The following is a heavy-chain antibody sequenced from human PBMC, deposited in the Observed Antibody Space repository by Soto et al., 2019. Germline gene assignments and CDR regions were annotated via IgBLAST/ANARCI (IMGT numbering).Heavy chain of an antibody. CDR2: TYHSGTT. Sequence: QVQLQESGPGLVQPSGTLSLTCAVSGDSINNSHWWSWVRQTPGKGLEWIGETYHSGTTNYNPSLTTRVTISIDKSKNQFSLKMNSVTAADTAVYYCAREVNSSPARGPDWFDPWGQGPLVAVSS. V-gene: IGHV4-4*02. CDR1: GDSINNSHW. J-gene: IGHJ5*02. D-gene: IGHD6-13*01. CDR3: AREVNSSPARGPDWFDP.